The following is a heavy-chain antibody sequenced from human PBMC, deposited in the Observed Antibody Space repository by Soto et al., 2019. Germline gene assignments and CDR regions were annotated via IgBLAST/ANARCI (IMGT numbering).Heavy chain of an antibody. CDR2: IWYDGSNK. CDR1: GFTFSSYG. V-gene: IGHV3-33*01. CDR3: ARGGGSSGTAFDY. D-gene: IGHD6-19*01. Sequence: QVQLVESGGGVVQPGRSLRLSCAASGFTFSSYGMHWVRQAPVKGLEWVAVIWYDGSNKYYADSVKGRFTISRDNSKNTLYLQRNSLRAEDTAVYYCARGGGSSGTAFDYWGQGTLVTVSS. J-gene: IGHJ4*02.